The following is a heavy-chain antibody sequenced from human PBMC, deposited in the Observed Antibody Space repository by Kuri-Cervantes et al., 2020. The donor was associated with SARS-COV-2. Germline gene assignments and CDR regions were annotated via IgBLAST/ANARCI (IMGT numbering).Heavy chain of an antibody. CDR3: ATSIYVWGSYRLAGFPDY. CDR1: GYTFTTYG. Sequence: ASVKVSCKASGYTFTTYGISWVRQAPGQGLEWMGWISTYNGNTNYAQILQGRVTMTTDTSTSTAYMELRSLRSFDTAVYYCATSIYVWGSYRLAGFPDYWGQGTLVTVSS. V-gene: IGHV1-18*01. D-gene: IGHD3-16*02. CDR2: ISTYNGNT. J-gene: IGHJ4*02.